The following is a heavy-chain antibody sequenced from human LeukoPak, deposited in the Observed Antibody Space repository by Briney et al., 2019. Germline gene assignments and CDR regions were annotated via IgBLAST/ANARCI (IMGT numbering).Heavy chain of an antibody. CDR2: IYYSGST. Sequence: PSETLSLTCTVSGGSISSYYWSWIRQPPGKGLEWIGYIYYSGSTNYNPSLKSRVTISVDTSKNQFSLKLSSVTAADTAVYYCASHSTAYCGGDCYSGAFDIWGQGTMVTVSS. D-gene: IGHD2-21*02. J-gene: IGHJ3*02. CDR3: ASHSTAYCGGDCYSGAFDI. V-gene: IGHV4-59*08. CDR1: GGSISSYY.